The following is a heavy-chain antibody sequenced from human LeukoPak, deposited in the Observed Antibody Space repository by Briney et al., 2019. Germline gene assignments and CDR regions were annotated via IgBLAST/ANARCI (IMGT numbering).Heavy chain of an antibody. D-gene: IGHD2/OR15-2a*01. J-gene: IGHJ3*02. Sequence: TGGSLRLSCAASGFTFSSYAMSWVRQAPGKGLEWVSAISGSGGSTHYEDSVKGRFTISRDNSKNTLYLQMNSLRAEDTAVYYCAKDLSDYFTFDIWGQGTMVTVSS. CDR2: ISGSGGST. CDR3: AKDLSDYFTFDI. V-gene: IGHV3-23*01. CDR1: GFTFSSYA.